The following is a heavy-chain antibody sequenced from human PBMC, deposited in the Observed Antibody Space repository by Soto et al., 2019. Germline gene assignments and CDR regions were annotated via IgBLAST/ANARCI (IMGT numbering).Heavy chain of an antibody. J-gene: IGHJ6*02. CDR3: ARETNYYYGMDV. Sequence: QLQLQESGSGLVKPSQTLSLTCAVSGGSISSGGYSWSWIRQPPGKGLEWIGYICHSGSTYYNPSLKSRXXIXVXXSKNQFSLKLSSVTAADTAVYYCARETNYYYGMDVWGQGTTVTVSS. V-gene: IGHV4-30-2*01. CDR1: GGSISSGGYS. CDR2: ICHSGST.